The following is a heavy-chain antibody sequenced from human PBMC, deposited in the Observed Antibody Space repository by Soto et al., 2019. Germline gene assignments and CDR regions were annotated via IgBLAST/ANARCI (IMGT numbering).Heavy chain of an antibody. CDR3: TTDSYITVVIIRFDY. CDR2: IKSKTDGGTT. V-gene: IGHV3-15*01. CDR1: LFTFSSYA. J-gene: IGHJ4*01. Sequence: PVWALRLSWSASLFTFSSYARGWVLQYPFKLLEWVGRIKSKTDGGTTDFAASVKGRFAISRDDSKNMVYLQMNSLKTEDTAVYYCTTDSYITVVIIRFDYWGHGTLVTVSS. D-gene: IGHD3-22*01.